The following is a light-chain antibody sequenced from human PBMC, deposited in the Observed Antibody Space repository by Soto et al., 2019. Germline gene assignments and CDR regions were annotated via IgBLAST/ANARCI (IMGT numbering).Light chain of an antibody. CDR3: SSYTTSSTYV. CDR2: DVA. CDR1: STDVGRYNY. V-gene: IGLV2-14*01. Sequence: QSVLTQPASVSGSPGQPITISCTGTSTDVGRYNYVSWYQQHPGKAPKLMIYDVANRPSGVSNRFSGSKSGITASLTISGLQAEDEADYYSSSYTTSSTYVFGTGTKVTVL. J-gene: IGLJ1*01.